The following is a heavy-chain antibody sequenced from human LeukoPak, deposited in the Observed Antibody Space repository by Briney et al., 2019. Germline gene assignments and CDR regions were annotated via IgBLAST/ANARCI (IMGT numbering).Heavy chain of an antibody. CDR3: ARTRIVAAGEVIDY. CDR1: GDIFSSYY. Sequence: ASVRVSCKASGDIFSSYYMHWVRQAPGEGLEWMGLINPSGGSTNYAQRFQGRVTMTRDTSTSTVYMELSSLRSEDTAVYYCARTRIVAAGEVIDYWGQGTLVTVSS. V-gene: IGHV1-46*01. CDR2: INPSGGST. J-gene: IGHJ4*02. D-gene: IGHD1-26*01.